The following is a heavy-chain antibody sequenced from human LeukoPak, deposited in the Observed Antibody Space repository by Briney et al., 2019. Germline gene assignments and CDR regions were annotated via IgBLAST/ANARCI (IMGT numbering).Heavy chain of an antibody. J-gene: IGHJ4*02. D-gene: IGHD1-26*01. V-gene: IGHV4-59*08. CDR2: IYYSGST. Sequence: SETLSLTRTVSGGSISSYYWSWIRQPPGKGLEWIGYIYYSGSTNYNPSLKSRVTISVDTSKNQFSLKLSSVTAADTAVYYCARHKGDSGSYYVFFDYWGQGTLVTVSS. CDR1: GGSISSYY. CDR3: ARHKGDSGSYYVFFDY.